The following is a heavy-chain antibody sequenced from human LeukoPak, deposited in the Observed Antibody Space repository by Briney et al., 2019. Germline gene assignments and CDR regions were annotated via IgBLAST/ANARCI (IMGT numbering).Heavy chain of an antibody. Sequence: PGGSLRLSCAASRFTFSSYAMSWVRQAPGKGLEWVSAISGSGGSTYYADSVKGRFTISRDNSKNTLYLQMNSLRAEDTAVYYCAKDSPLWFGELDPRFDYWGQGTLVTVSS. D-gene: IGHD3-10*01. CDR1: RFTFSSYA. CDR3: AKDSPLWFGELDPRFDY. J-gene: IGHJ4*02. V-gene: IGHV3-23*01. CDR2: ISGSGGST.